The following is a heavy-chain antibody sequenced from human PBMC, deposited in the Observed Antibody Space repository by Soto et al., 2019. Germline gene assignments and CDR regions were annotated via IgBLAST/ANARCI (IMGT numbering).Heavy chain of an antibody. J-gene: IGHJ6*02. D-gene: IGHD2-2*01. Sequence: VKVAWKGAGGAFSSYAVIWVRQAPGQGLEWMGGIIPIFGTANYAQKFQGRVTITADESTSTAYMELSSLRSEDTAVYYCARMGDIVLVPAAMAYYYGMDVWGQGTTVTVSS. CDR2: IIPIFGTA. V-gene: IGHV1-69*01. CDR3: ARMGDIVLVPAAMAYYYGMDV. CDR1: GGAFSSYA.